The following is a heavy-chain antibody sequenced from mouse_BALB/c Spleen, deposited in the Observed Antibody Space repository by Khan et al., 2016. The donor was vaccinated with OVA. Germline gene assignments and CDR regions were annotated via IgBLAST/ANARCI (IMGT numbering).Heavy chain of an antibody. J-gene: IGHJ3*01. CDR1: GYAFTNYL. V-gene: IGHV1-54*01. CDR3: ARQGANRGWFAY. CDR2: INPGSGGT. D-gene: IGHD2-14*01. Sequence: QVQLQQPGAELVRPGTSVKVSCKASGYAFTNYLIEWVKQRPGQGLEWIGLINPGSGGTNYNEKFKGKATLTADKSSSTAYMQLSSLTSDDSAVYFCARQGANRGWFAYWGQGTLVTVSA.